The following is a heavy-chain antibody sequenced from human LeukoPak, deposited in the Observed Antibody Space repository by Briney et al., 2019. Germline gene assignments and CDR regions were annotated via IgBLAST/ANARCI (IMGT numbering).Heavy chain of an antibody. CDR1: GFTFNNYA. D-gene: IGHD1-1*01. V-gene: IGHV3-23*01. Sequence: GGSLRLSCAASGFTFNNYAMSWVRQAPGKGLEWVSAIGDNGGDTKYADSVKGRFTISRDNSKNTLYLQMNSLRVEDTAIYYCGKDWKLDYWGQGTLVTVSS. J-gene: IGHJ4*02. CDR3: GKDWKLDY. CDR2: IGDNGGDT.